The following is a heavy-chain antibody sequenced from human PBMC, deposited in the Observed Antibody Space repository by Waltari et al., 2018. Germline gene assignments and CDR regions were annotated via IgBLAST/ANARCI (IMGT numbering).Heavy chain of an antibody. Sequence: EVQLLESGGGLVQPGGSLRLSCAASGFTFSSYAMSWVRQAPGKGLAWVSVIYSGGRSTYDADSVKGRFTISRDNSKNTLYLQMNSLRAEDTAVYYCASPAVAGTSDAFDIWGQGTMVTVSS. D-gene: IGHD6-19*01. V-gene: IGHV3-23*03. J-gene: IGHJ3*02. CDR2: IYSGGRST. CDR3: ASPAVAGTSDAFDI. CDR1: GFTFSSYA.